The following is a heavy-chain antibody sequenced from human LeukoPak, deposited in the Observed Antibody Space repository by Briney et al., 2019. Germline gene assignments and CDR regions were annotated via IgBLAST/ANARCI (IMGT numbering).Heavy chain of an antibody. Sequence: PSETLSLTCAVYCGSFSGYYWSWIRQPPGKGLEWIGEINHSGSTNYNPSLKSRVTISVDTSKNQFSLKLSSVTAADTAVYYCARWRNTGDDSSGYQYYFDYWGQGTLVTVSS. CDR2: INHSGST. D-gene: IGHD3-22*01. J-gene: IGHJ4*02. CDR3: ARWRNTGDDSSGYQYYFDY. V-gene: IGHV4-34*01. CDR1: CGSFSGYY.